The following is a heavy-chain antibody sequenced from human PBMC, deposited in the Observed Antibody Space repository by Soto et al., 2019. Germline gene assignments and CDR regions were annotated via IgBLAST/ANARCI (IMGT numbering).Heavy chain of an antibody. V-gene: IGHV4-39*01. J-gene: IGHJ4*02. CDR2: IYYSGST. D-gene: IGHD6-13*01. CDR3: GRQIRKKTSSWFYFDY. Sequence: PSETLSLTCTVSDGSISSISYDWAWIRQPPGKGLEWIGTIYYSGSTYYNPSLKSRVTISVDTSKNQFSLKLSSVTAADTAVYNCGRQIRKKTSSWFYFDYGGQGTLVPVSS. CDR1: DGSISSISYD.